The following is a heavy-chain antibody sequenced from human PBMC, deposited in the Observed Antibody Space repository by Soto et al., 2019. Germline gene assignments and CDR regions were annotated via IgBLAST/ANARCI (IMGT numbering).Heavy chain of an antibody. V-gene: IGHV3-64*02. D-gene: IGHD2-8*01. CDR2: ISSNGGST. J-gene: IGHJ4*02. CDR3: ARGYCTNGVCPGVFDY. CDR1: GFTFSSYA. Sequence: GGPLRLSCAASGFTFSSYAMHWVRQAPGKGLEYVSAISSNGGSTYYADSVKGRFTISRDNPKNTLYLQMGSLRAEDMAVYYCARGYCTNGVCPGVFDYWGQGTLVTVSS.